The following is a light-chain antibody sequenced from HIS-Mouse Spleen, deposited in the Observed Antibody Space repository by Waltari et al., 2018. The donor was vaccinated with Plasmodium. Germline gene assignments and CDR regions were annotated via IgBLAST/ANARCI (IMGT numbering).Light chain of an antibody. CDR3: QSADSSGTYRV. CDR2: KDR. V-gene: IGLV3-25*03. Sequence: SYELTQPPSVSVSPGQTARNTCSGVALPNQSDYWYQQKPGQDPVLVIYKDREGPSGIPERVSGSSSGTTVTLTISGVQAEDEADYYCQSADSSGTYRVFGGGTKLTVL. J-gene: IGLJ2*01. CDR1: ALPNQS.